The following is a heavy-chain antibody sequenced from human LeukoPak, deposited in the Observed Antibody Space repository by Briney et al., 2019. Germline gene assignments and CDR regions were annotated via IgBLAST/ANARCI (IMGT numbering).Heavy chain of an antibody. CDR3: AKDLSHYYDSSGSLAR. J-gene: IGHJ4*02. CDR1: GFTFSSYG. Sequence: GGSLRLPCAASGFTFSSYGMHWVRQAPGKGLEWVAVISYDGSNKYYADSVKGRFTISRDNSKNTLYLQMNSLRAEDTAVYYCAKDLSHYYDSSGSLARWGQGTLVTVSS. V-gene: IGHV3-30*18. CDR2: ISYDGSNK. D-gene: IGHD3-22*01.